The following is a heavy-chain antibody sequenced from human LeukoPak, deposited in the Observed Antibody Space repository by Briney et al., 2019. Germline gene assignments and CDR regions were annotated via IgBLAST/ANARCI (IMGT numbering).Heavy chain of an antibody. CDR3: ARAVALGGTTFYYFDY. D-gene: IGHD1-1*01. CDR2: ISAYNGNT. J-gene: IGHJ4*02. V-gene: IGHV1-18*01. Sequence: ASVKVSCKASGGTFSSYGISWVRQAPGQGLEWMGWISAYNGNTNYAQKLQGRVTMTTDTSTSTAYMELRSLRSDDTAVYYCARAVALGGTTFYYFDYWGQGTLVTVSS. CDR1: GGTFSSYG.